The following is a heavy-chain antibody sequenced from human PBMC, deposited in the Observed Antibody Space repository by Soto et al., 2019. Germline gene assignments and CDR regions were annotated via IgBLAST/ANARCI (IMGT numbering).Heavy chain of an antibody. CDR1: GGSISSSSHY. Sequence: SETLSLTCTFSGGSISSSSHYWGWIRQPPGKGLEWIGNVYFSGATNYNPSLKSRVTISGDTSKNQLSLKVRSVTASDTAVYYCARHSGAVAGIFDYWGQGALVTVSS. CDR3: ARHSGAVAGIFDY. D-gene: IGHD6-19*01. J-gene: IGHJ4*02. CDR2: VYFSGAT. V-gene: IGHV4-39*01.